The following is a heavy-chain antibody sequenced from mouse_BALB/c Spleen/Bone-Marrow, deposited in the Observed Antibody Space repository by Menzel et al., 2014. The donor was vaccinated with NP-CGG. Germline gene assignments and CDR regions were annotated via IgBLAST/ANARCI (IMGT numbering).Heavy chain of an antibody. CDR3: TSYGNYWYFDV. CDR2: IHHSGST. Sequence: DVQLQESGPDRVKPSQSLSLTCTVTGYSITSGYSWHWIRQFPGNKLEWMGYIHHSGSTNYNPSLRSRISITRDTSKNQFFLHLNSVTTEDTATYYCTSYGNYWYFDVWGAGTTVTVSS. V-gene: IGHV3-1*02. J-gene: IGHJ1*01. D-gene: IGHD2-1*01. CDR1: GYSITSGYS.